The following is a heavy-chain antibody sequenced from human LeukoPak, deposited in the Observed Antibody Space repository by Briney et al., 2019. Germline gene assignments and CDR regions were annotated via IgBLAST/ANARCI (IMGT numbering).Heavy chain of an antibody. V-gene: IGHV3-7*04. CDR1: RVPLFRYL. Sequence: WGGPRISFAAPRVPLFRYLVSWGRPGPGEGVGWGGHIQQDGSEIYYVDSVKGRFTISRDNAKNSLYLQMNSLRAEDTAVYYCARGVYYDISPYYFDNWGQGTLVTVSS. CDR3: ARGVYYDISPYYFDN. D-gene: IGHD3-9*01. CDR2: IQQDGSEI. J-gene: IGHJ4*02.